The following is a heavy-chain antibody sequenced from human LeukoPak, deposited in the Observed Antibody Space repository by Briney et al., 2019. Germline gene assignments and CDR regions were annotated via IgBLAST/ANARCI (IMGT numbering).Heavy chain of an antibody. CDR2: ISGDGGST. CDR3: ASGSYDARGPGAPPVGDYY. J-gene: IGHJ4*02. Sequence: GGSLRLSCAASGFTFDDYAMRWVRQAPGKGLEWVSPISGDGGSTYYADSVKGRFTISRDNSKNSLYLQMNSLRTEDTALYYCASGSYDARGPGAPPVGDYYWGQGTLVTVSS. D-gene: IGHD1-26*01. CDR1: GFTFDDYA. V-gene: IGHV3-43*02.